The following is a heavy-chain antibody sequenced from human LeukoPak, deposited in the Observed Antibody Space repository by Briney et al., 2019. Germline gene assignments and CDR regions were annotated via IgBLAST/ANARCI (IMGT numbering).Heavy chain of an antibody. D-gene: IGHD6-6*01. CDR1: GFTFDDYA. Sequence: TGGSLRLSCAASGFTFDDYAMHWVRQAPGKGLEWVSGISWNSGSIGYADSVKGRFTISRDNAKNSLYLQMNSLRAEDMALYYCAKGYSSSGGYFDYWGQGTLVTVSS. J-gene: IGHJ4*02. CDR2: ISWNSGSI. V-gene: IGHV3-9*03. CDR3: AKGYSSSGGYFDY.